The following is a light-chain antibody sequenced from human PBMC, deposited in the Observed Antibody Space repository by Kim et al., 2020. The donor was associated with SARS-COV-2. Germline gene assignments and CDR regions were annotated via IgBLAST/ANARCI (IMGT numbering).Light chain of an antibody. Sequence: DIQMTQSPSSLAASVGDRVTIACLASQRIGTYLNWYQQKPGKAPKLLIYAASSLQSGVPSRFIGSGSGTDFTLTISSLQPEDFATYSCKKSHTTPLLSSGGATKVAIK. CDR2: AAS. CDR3: KKSHTTPLLS. CDR1: QRIGTY. V-gene: IGKV1-39*01. J-gene: IGKJ4*01.